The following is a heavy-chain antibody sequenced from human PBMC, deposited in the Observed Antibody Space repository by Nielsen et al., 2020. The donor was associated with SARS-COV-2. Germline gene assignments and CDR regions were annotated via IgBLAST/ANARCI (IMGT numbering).Heavy chain of an antibody. D-gene: IGHD3-10*01. Sequence: GGSLRLSCAASGFTFNIYAMAWVRRAPGRGLQWVTGVSASGGSTYYTDSVKGRFSISRDNSKNTLFLQMHSLGVEDTALYYCAKDGVVRGDALDLWGQGTMVTVSS. V-gene: IGHV3-23*01. CDR2: VSASGGST. CDR1: GFTFNIYA. J-gene: IGHJ3*01. CDR3: AKDGVVRGDALDL.